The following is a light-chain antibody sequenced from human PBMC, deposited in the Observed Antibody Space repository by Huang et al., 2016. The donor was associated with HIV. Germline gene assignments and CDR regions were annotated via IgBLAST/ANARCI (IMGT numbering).Light chain of an antibody. Sequence: EIVLTQSPATLSFFPGQRVSLSCRASQNINTHLAWYQQRPGQPPRLLFYDASSRVPGVAARFRGSGSGTDFTLTISSLESEDFATYYCQQRVNGLTFGGGTKV. CDR3: QQRVNGLT. J-gene: IGKJ4*01. V-gene: IGKV3-11*01. CDR1: QNINTH. CDR2: DAS.